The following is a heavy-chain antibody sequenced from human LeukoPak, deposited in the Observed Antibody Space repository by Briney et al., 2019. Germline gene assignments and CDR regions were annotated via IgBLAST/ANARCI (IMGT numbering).Heavy chain of an antibody. CDR2: IYPGDSDT. CDR1: GYSFTDYW. D-gene: IGHD6-13*01. Sequence: GESLKISCKGSGYSFTDYWIGWVRQMPGKGLEWMGIIYPGDSDTRYSPSFQGQFTISADKSISTAYLQWSSLKASDTAMYYCARGPAIRSSTRWYFDLWGRGTLVTVSS. CDR3: ARGPAIRSSTRWYFDL. V-gene: IGHV5-51*01. J-gene: IGHJ2*01.